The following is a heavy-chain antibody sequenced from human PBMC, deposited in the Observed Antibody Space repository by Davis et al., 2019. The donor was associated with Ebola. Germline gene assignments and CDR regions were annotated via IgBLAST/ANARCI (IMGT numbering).Heavy chain of an antibody. CDR1: GFIFSSYA. Sequence: GESLKLSCAASGFIFSSYAMSWVRQAPGKGLEWVSSISVRSITYHADSVKGRFTISRDNSKNTLYLQMNRLRAEDTAVYYCAKVHPPTTVTTGWFDPWGQGTLVTVSS. D-gene: IGHD4-17*01. J-gene: IGHJ5*02. CDR3: AKVHPPTTVTTGWFDP. CDR2: ISVRSIT. V-gene: IGHV3-23*01.